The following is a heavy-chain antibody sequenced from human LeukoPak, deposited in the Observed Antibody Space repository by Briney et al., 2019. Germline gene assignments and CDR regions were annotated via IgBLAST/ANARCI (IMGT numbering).Heavy chain of an antibody. D-gene: IGHD6-13*01. CDR1: GFTFDDYG. V-gene: IGHV3-20*04. Sequence: GGSLRLSCAASGFTFDDYGMSWVRQAPGKGLEWVAGINWNGGSTGYADSVKGRFTISRDNSKNTLYLQMNSLRAEDTAVYYCAKGPGSSWYNSHFDYWGQGTLVTVSS. CDR2: INWNGGST. J-gene: IGHJ4*02. CDR3: AKGPGSSWYNSHFDY.